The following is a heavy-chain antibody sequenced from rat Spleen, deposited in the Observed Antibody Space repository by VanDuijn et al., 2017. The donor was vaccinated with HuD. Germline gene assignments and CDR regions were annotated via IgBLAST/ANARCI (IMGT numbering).Heavy chain of an antibody. CDR2: INYDGTVT. J-gene: IGHJ2*01. V-gene: IGHV5-7*01. CDR1: GFTFSDSY. CDR3: ARRGYNNYFFDY. Sequence: EVQLVESGGGLVQPGRPLKLSCAASGFTFSDSYMAWVRQAPKKGLEWVASINYDGTVTYHRDSVKGRFTISRDNAKNTLYLKMDSLRSEDTATYYCARRGYNNYFFDYWGRGVMVTVSA. D-gene: IGHD4-1*01.